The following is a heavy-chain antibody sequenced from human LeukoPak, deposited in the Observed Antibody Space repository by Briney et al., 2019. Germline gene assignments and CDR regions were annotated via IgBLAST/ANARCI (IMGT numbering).Heavy chain of an antibody. CDR3: ARDRRVLRFLEWLSPFDP. Sequence: ASVKVSCKASGYTFTSYYMHWVRQAPGQGLEWMGIINPSGGSTSYAQKFQGRVTMTRDTSTSTVYMELSSLRSEDTAVYYCARDRRVLRFLEWLSPFDPWGQGTLVTVSS. J-gene: IGHJ5*02. CDR1: GYTFTSYY. CDR2: INPSGGST. V-gene: IGHV1-46*01. D-gene: IGHD3-3*01.